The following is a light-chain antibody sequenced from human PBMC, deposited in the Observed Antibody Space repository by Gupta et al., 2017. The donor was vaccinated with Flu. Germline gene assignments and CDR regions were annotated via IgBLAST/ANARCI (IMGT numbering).Light chain of an antibody. Sequence: QSVVTQPPSASGTPGQRVIISCSGNRSNIGTNTVNWYQHFPRTAPKLLIYRDTRRPSEVPDRFSGAKYGTSASLGISGLQSEDEADYFCATWDVSLKVWVFGGGTKLTVL. V-gene: IGLV1-44*01. J-gene: IGLJ3*02. CDR2: RDT. CDR1: RSNIGTNT. CDR3: ATWDVSLKVWV.